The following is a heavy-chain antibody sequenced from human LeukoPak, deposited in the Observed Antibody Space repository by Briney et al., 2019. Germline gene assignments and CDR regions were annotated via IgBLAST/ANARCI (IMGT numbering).Heavy chain of an antibody. J-gene: IGHJ5*02. CDR3: AREAVGGVYYGSGSYFARWFDP. V-gene: IGHV1-2*02. CDR2: INPNSGGT. Sequence: GASVKVSCKASGYTFTGYYMHWVRQAPGQGLEWMGWINPNSGGTNYAQKFQGRVTMTRDTSISTAYMELSRLRSDDTAVYYSAREAVGGVYYGSGSYFARWFDPWGQGTLVTVSS. CDR1: GYTFTGYY. D-gene: IGHD3-10*01.